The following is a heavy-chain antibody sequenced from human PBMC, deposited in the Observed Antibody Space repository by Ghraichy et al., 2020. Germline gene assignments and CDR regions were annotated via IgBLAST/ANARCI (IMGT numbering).Heavy chain of an antibody. CDR2: IKQDGSGK. D-gene: IGHD1-26*01. Sequence: GGSLRLSCAASGFIFSSYWMSWVRQAPGKGLEWVANIKQDGSGKYYVDSVKGRFTISRDNAKNSLYLQMNSLRAEDTAVYYCAREGSGSYLSRGLDYWGQGTLVTVSS. V-gene: IGHV3-7*03. CDR3: AREGSGSYLSRGLDY. CDR1: GFIFSSYW. J-gene: IGHJ4*02.